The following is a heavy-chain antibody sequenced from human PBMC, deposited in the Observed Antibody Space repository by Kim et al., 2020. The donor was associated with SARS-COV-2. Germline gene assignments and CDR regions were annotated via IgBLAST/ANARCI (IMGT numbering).Heavy chain of an antibody. J-gene: IGHJ6*02. CDR3: ARREWGLTYYDFWSGYYTNGMDV. V-gene: IGHV7-4-1*02. CDR2: INTNTGNP. CDR1: GYTFTSYA. Sequence: ASVKVSCKASGYTFTSYAMNWVRQAPGQGLEWMGWINTNTGNPTYAQGFTGRFVFSLDTSVSTAYLQISSLKAEDTAVYYCARREWGLTYYDFWSGYYTNGMDVWDQGTTVTVSS. D-gene: IGHD3-3*01.